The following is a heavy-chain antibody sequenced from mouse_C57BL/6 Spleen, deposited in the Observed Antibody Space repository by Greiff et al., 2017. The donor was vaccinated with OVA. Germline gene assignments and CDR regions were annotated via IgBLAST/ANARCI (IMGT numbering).Heavy chain of an antibody. CDR2: INPNNGGT. CDR3: ATYDDYEGWFAY. CDR1: GYTFTDYN. D-gene: IGHD2-4*01. Sequence: EVQLQQSGPELVKPGASVKMSCKASGYTFTDYNMHWVKQSHGKSLEWIGYINPNNGGTSYNQKFKGKATLTVNKSSSTAYMELRSLTSEDSAVYYCATYDDYEGWFAYWGQGTLVTVSA. J-gene: IGHJ3*01. V-gene: IGHV1-22*01.